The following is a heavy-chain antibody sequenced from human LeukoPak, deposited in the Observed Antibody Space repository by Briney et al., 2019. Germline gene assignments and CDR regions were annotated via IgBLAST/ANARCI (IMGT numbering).Heavy chain of an antibody. Sequence: PGGSLRLSCAASGFTFSSYWMSWVRQAPGKGLEWVANIKQDGSEKYYVDSVKGRSTISRDNAKNSLYLQMNSLRAEDTAVYYCARVRFLEWGSLDYWGQGTLATVSS. CDR2: IKQDGSEK. CDR1: GFTFSSYW. CDR3: ARVRFLEWGSLDY. D-gene: IGHD3-3*01. J-gene: IGHJ4*02. V-gene: IGHV3-7*01.